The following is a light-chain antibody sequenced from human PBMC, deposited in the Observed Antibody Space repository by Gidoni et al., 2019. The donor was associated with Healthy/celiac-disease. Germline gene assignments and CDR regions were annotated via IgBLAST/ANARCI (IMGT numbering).Light chain of an antibody. Sequence: DIEMTQSPATLSASLGDRVTITCRASLSISSWLAWYQKKPGKAHKLLIYQASSLESGVPSRFSGSGSGTAFTLTISSLQPDDFATYYCQQYNSYPWTFGQGTKVEIK. CDR1: LSISSW. CDR3: QQYNSYPWT. CDR2: QAS. V-gene: IGKV1-5*03. J-gene: IGKJ1*01.